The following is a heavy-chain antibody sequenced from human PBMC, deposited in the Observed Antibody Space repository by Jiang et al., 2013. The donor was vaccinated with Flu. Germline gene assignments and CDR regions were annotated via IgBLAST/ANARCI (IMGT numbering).Heavy chain of an antibody. D-gene: IGHD3-10*01. V-gene: IGHV3-30*04. J-gene: IGHJ4*02. CDR1: GFTFIRYS. Sequence: VQLVESGGGVVQPGRSQRFSCAASGFTFIRYSMHWVRQAPGKGLEWVAVISADGRYKYYAESVKGRFTISRDNSKNTLDLQMNSLRPEDTAVYHCARGTEVAGSHFDYWGQGALVTVSS. CDR3: ARGTEVAGSHFDY. CDR2: ISADGRYK.